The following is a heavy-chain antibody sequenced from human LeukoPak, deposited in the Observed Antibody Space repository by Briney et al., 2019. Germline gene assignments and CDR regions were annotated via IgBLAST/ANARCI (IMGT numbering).Heavy chain of an antibody. V-gene: IGHV3-64*04. CDR3: AEGSAALGGI. CDR2: ISSNGGST. Sequence: GGSLRLSCSASGFTFSSYAMHWVRQAPAKGLEYVSAISSNGGSTYYADSVKGRFTISRDNSKNTLYLQMNSLRAEDTAVYYCAEGSAALGGIWGQGTMVTVSS. D-gene: IGHD3-16*01. CDR1: GFTFSSYA. J-gene: IGHJ3*02.